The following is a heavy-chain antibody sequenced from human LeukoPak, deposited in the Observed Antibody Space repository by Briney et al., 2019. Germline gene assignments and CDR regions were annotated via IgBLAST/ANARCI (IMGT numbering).Heavy chain of an antibody. CDR1: GGSISSYY. D-gene: IGHD3-22*01. CDR3: ARFDPPGYSTTGGIDY. CDR2: IYYSGST. V-gene: IGHV4-59*01. Sequence: SETLSLTCTVSGGSISSYYWSWIRQPPGKGLEWIGYIYYSGSTNYNPSLKSRVTISVDTSKNQLSLKLSSVTAADTAVYYCARFDPPGYSTTGGIDYWGQGTLVTVSS. J-gene: IGHJ4*02.